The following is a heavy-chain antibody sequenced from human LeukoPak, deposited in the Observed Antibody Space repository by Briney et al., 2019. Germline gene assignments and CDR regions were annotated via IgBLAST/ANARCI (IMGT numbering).Heavy chain of an antibody. CDR3: AKYGNSGWVTDN. CDR2: INHSGST. D-gene: IGHD6-19*01. CDR1: GGSFSGYY. Sequence: SETLSLTCAVYGGSFSGYYWSWIRQPPGKGLEWIGEINHSGSTNYNPSLKSRVTISVDTSKNQFSLKLSSVTAADTAVYFCAKYGNSGWVTDNWGQGTLVTVSS. V-gene: IGHV4-34*01. J-gene: IGHJ4*02.